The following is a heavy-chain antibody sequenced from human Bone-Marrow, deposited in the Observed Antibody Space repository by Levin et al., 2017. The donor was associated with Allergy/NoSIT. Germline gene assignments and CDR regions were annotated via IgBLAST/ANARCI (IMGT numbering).Heavy chain of an antibody. D-gene: IGHD2-21*02. CDR1: GFTFSSYA. CDR2: ISGSGGST. Sequence: GGSLRLSCAASGFTFSSYAMSWVRQAPGKGLEWVSAISGSGGSTYYADSVKGRFTISRDNSKNTLYLQMNSLRAEDTAVYYCTCGGDCYSPYYFDYWGQGTLVTVSS. CDR3: TCGGDCYSPYYFDY. J-gene: IGHJ4*02. V-gene: IGHV3-23*01.